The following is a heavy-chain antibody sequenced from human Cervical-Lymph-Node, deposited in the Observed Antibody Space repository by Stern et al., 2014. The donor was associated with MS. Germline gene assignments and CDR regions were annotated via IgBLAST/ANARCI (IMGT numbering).Heavy chain of an antibody. CDR1: GGSISSGGYY. CDR3: ARDGGDTAMVF. Sequence: VQLVESGPGLVKPSQTLSLTCTVSGGSISSGGYYCSWIRQHPGKGLEWIGYIYYSGSTYYNPSLKSRVTISVDTSKNQFSLKLSSVTAADTAVYYCARDGGDTAMVFWGQGTLVTVSS. J-gene: IGHJ4*02. CDR2: IYYSGST. D-gene: IGHD5-18*01. V-gene: IGHV4-31*03.